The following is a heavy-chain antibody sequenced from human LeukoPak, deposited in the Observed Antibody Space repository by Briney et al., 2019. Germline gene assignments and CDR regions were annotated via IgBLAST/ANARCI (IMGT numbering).Heavy chain of an antibody. Sequence: GGSLRLSCAASGFTFSSYAMHWVRQAPGKGLEYVSAISSNGGSTYYANSVKGRFTISRDNSKNTLYLQMNSLRAEDTAVYYCARGLGYSYGYVVWGQGTLVTVSS. J-gene: IGHJ4*02. CDR2: ISSNGGST. CDR1: GFTFSSYA. D-gene: IGHD5-18*01. V-gene: IGHV3-64*01. CDR3: ARGLGYSYGYVV.